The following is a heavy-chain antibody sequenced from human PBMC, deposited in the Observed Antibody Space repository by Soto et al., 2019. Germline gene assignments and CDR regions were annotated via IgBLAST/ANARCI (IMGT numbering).Heavy chain of an antibody. J-gene: IGHJ3*02. Sequence: QVQLLQSGAEVKKPGASVKVSCKASGYTFTSYGINWVRQAPGQGLEWMGWISTYNGNTNDAQNFQGRVTMTTDTSTSTAYMELRSLRSDDTAVYYCARDEEMATIGQPFDIWGQGTVVTVSS. D-gene: IGHD5-12*01. V-gene: IGHV1-18*01. CDR1: GYTFTSYG. CDR2: ISTYNGNT. CDR3: ARDEEMATIGQPFDI.